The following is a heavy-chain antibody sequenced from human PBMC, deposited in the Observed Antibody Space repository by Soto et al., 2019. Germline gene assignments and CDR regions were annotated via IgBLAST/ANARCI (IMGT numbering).Heavy chain of an antibody. D-gene: IGHD1-1*01. CDR1: GGTFSSYA. CDR2: IIPIFGTA. V-gene: IGHV1-69*13. CDR3: ARDLLSNNPVRP. J-gene: IGHJ5*02. Sequence: GASVKVSCKASGGTFSSYAISWVRQAPGQRLEWMGGIIPIFGTANYAQKFQGRVTITADESTSTAYMELSSLRSDDTAVYYCARDLLSNNPVRPWGQGTLVTVPQ.